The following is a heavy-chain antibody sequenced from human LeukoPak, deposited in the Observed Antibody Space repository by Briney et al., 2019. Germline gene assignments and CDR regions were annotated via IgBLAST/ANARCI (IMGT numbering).Heavy chain of an antibody. Sequence: GGSLRLSCSASGFTSSAYRTHWVRHAPGKGLVWVSYVDNDGGGTAYVDSVKGRFTISRDNAKNTVYLQMNSLRVDDTAVYYCARDGSGSIDLDHWGQGTLVTVSS. CDR3: ARDGSGSIDLDH. CDR1: GFTSSAYR. CDR2: VDNDGGGT. D-gene: IGHD3-3*01. V-gene: IGHV3-74*01. J-gene: IGHJ4*02.